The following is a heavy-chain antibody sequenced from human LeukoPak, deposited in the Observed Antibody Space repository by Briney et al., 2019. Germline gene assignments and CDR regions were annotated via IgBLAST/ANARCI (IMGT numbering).Heavy chain of an antibody. CDR1: GYTFINHD. Sequence: ASVKVSCKASGYTFINHDFNWMRQATGQGLEWMGWMNPNSGNTGYAQKFQGRVTMTRNTSISTAYMELSSLRSEDTAVYYCATGPSGWFDPWGQGTLVTVSS. D-gene: IGHD6-25*01. CDR3: ATGPSGWFDP. J-gene: IGHJ5*02. V-gene: IGHV1-8*01. CDR2: MNPNSGNT.